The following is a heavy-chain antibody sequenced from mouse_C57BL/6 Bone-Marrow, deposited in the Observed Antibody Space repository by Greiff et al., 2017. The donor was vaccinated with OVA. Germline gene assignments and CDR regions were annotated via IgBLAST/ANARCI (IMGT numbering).Heavy chain of an antibody. Sequence: QVQLQQSGTELVKPGASVKLSCKASGYTFTSYWMHWVKQRPGQGLEWIGNINPSNGGTNYNEKFKSKATLTVDKSSSTAYMQLSSQTSEDSAVYYCARSDGYPFYAMDYWGQGTSVTVSS. CDR3: ARSDGYPFYAMDY. J-gene: IGHJ4*01. D-gene: IGHD2-3*01. CDR2: INPSNGGT. V-gene: IGHV1-53*01. CDR1: GYTFTSYW.